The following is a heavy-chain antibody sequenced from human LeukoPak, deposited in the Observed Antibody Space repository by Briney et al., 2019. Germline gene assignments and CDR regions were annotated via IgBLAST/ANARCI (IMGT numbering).Heavy chain of an antibody. CDR3: ARSYDFWSGYGGNWFDP. Sequence: GASVKVSCKASGYTFTSYGISWVRQAPGQGLEWMGWISAYNGNTNYAQKLQGRVTMTTDTSTSTAYMELRSLRSDDTAVYYYARSYDFWSGYGGNWFDPWGQGTLVTVSS. J-gene: IGHJ5*02. CDR2: ISAYNGNT. V-gene: IGHV1-18*01. D-gene: IGHD3-3*01. CDR1: GYTFTSYG.